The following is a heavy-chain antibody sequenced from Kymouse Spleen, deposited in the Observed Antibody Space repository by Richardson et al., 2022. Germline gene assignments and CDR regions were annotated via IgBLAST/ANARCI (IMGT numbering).Heavy chain of an antibody. CDR3: TTEWTHYYYYGMDV. V-gene: IGHV3-15*01. CDR1: GFTFSNAW. CDR2: IKSKTDGGTT. D-gene: IGHD5-18,IGHD5-12*01,IGHD5-18*01. Sequence: EVQLVESGGGLVKPGGSLRLSCAASGFTFSNAWMSWVRQAPGKGLEWVGRIKSKTDGGTTDYAAPVKGRFTISRDDSKNTLYLQMNSLKTEDTAVYYCTTEWTHYYYYGMDVWGQGTTVTVSS. J-gene: IGHJ6*02.